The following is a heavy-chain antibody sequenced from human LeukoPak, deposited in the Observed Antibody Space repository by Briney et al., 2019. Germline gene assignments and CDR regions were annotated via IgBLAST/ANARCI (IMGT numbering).Heavy chain of an antibody. V-gene: IGHV1-8*03. J-gene: IGHJ6*03. D-gene: IGHD1-14*01. CDR1: GYTFTSYG. Sequence: ASVKVSCKASGYTFTSYGISWVRQATGQGLEWMGWMNPNSGNTGYAQKFQGRVTITRNTSISTAYMELSSLRSEDTAVYYCARGARNYYYYYYMDVWGKGTTVTVSS. CDR2: MNPNSGNT. CDR3: ARGARNYYYYYYMDV.